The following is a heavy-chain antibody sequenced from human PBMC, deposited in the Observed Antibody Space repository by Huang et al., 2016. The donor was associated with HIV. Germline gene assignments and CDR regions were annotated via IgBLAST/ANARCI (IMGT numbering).Heavy chain of an antibody. V-gene: IGHV3-74*01. D-gene: IGHD6-19*01. CDR2: INRDGSST. CDR3: ARDSQQWLVEDY. Sequence: EVQLVESGGSLVQPGGSLRLSCAASGFTFSSYWMHWVRQAPGKGLVWVSRINRDGSSTSYADSVKGRFTISRDNAKNTLYLQMNSLRAEDTAVYYCARDSQQWLVEDYWGQGTLVTVSS. CDR1: GFTFSSYW. J-gene: IGHJ4*02.